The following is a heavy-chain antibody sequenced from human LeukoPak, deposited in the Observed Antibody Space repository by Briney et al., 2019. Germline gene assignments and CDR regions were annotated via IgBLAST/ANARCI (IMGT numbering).Heavy chain of an antibody. CDR1: GGGFTSYW. V-gene: IGHV5-51*01. CDR2: IYPDDSGR. CDR3: ARLWYSSGLWGAFAI. D-gene: IGHD6-25*01. J-gene: IGHJ3*02. Sequence: PGASLQIFCKGAGGGFTSYWSGWGRRMPGKGGEGMGMIYPDDSGRRYSPSFQGQGTISVYKAISTGSLQWSSLQASEAATEYYARLWYSSGLWGAFAIWGHGTMVTVSS.